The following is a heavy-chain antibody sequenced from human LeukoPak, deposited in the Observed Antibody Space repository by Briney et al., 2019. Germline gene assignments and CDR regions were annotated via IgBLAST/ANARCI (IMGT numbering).Heavy chain of an antibody. Sequence: SETLSLTCAVYGESFSGHYWTWIRQPPGRGLEWIGEINHSGSTTSNPSLNNRVTISVDTSKNQFSLRLTSVTAADTAVFYCAREGRQDYVYFDYWGQGSLVTVSS. CDR1: GESFSGHY. J-gene: IGHJ4*02. V-gene: IGHV4-34*01. CDR2: INHSGST. CDR3: AREGRQDYVYFDY. D-gene: IGHD4-17*01.